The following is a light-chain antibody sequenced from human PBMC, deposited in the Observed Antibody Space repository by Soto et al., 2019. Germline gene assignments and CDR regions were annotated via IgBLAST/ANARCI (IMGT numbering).Light chain of an antibody. J-gene: IGKJ1*01. Sequence: DSEVTQTTSALAASLGASVSITFRASQTIGTYVNWYRQKSGAAPELLIYDASTLQSGVPSRFSGSGSGTDFTLTISRLHPEAFATYSCQQSYNSPQTFGQGTKVDIK. CDR2: DAS. CDR3: QQSYNSPQT. CDR1: QTIGTY. V-gene: IGKV1-39*01.